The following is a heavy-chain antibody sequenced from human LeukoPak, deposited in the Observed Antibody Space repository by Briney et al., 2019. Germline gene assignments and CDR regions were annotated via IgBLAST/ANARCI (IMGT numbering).Heavy chain of an antibody. CDR2: ISPNSGAT. D-gene: IGHD3-10*01. J-gene: IGHJ3*02. V-gene: IGHV1-2*02. CDR3: ARFGAPQWSGAPLGINGFDM. CDR1: GYTFTDYY. Sequence: VSVKVSCKASGYTFTDYYMHWVRQAPGQGLEWMGWISPNSGATNYAQNFQGRVTMTRDTSISTAYMEVSRLRSDDTAVYYCARFGAPQWSGAPLGINGFDMWGRGTMVTVSS.